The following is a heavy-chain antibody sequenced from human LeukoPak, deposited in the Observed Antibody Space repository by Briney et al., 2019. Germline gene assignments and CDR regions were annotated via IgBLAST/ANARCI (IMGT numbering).Heavy chain of an antibody. CDR3: TSGPPEWGFDL. D-gene: IGHD1-14*01. CDR1: GYTFTGYY. J-gene: IGHJ2*01. CDR2: MSPNSGNT. Sequence: ASVKVSCKASGYTFTGYYMHWVRQATGQGLEWMGWMSPNSGNTGYAQKFQGRVTMTRDTSISTAYMELNSLRSEDTAVYYCTSGPPEWGFDLWGRGTLVTVSS. V-gene: IGHV1-8*02.